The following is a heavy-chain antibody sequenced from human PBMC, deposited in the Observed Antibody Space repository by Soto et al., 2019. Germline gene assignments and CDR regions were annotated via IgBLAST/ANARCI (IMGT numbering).Heavy chain of an antibody. D-gene: IGHD6-19*01. Sequence: EVQLVESGGGLVQPGGSLRLSCAAAGFTFSRYWMSWVRQAPGKGLEWVANIKQDGSEKYYVDSVKDRFTISRDNAKNSLYLQMNSLRAEDTAVYYCARDGRIAVAGTSYWGQGTLVTVSS. CDR3: ARDGRIAVAGTSY. J-gene: IGHJ4*02. CDR1: GFTFSRYW. V-gene: IGHV3-7*01. CDR2: IKQDGSEK.